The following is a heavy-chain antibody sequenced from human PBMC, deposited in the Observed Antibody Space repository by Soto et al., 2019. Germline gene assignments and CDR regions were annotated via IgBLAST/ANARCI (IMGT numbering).Heavy chain of an antibody. V-gene: IGHV4-34*01. CDR3: ARALRYYDSSGSPFDY. CDR1: GGSFSGYY. Sequence: SETLSLTCAVYGGSFSGYYWSWIRQPPGKGLEWIGEINHSGSTNYNPSLKSRVTISVDTSKNQFSLKLSSVTAADTAVYYCARALRYYDSSGSPFDYWGQGTLVTVSS. J-gene: IGHJ4*02. CDR2: INHSGST. D-gene: IGHD3-22*01.